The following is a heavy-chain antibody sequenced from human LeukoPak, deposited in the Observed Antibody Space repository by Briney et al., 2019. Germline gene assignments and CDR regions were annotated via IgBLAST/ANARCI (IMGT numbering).Heavy chain of an antibody. Sequence: ASVKVSCKASGYSFTGHYMHWVRQAPGQGLEWMGWINPYSGGTNSAQKFQGRVTMTRDTSISTAYMELNRLNSDDTAVYYCASGEIRFYRFDPWGQGTLVTVSS. V-gene: IGHV1-2*02. CDR2: INPYSGGT. D-gene: IGHD3-3*01. CDR1: GYSFTGHY. CDR3: ASGEIRFYRFDP. J-gene: IGHJ5*02.